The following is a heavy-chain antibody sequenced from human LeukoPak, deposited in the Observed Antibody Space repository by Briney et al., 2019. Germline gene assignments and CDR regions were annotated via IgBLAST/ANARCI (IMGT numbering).Heavy chain of an antibody. CDR1: RLTLSVDT. CDR3: AKADSRSGSYYNPHDAFDI. D-gene: IGHD1-26*01. V-gene: IGHV3-9*01. Sequence: GRTPCLSSAPSRLTLSVDTMQCGPEAPGEGLEWVSGISCNSGGISYTDSVKGRLTIYRATAKNSLSLQMNSLRAEDTALFYCAKADSRSGSYYNPHDAFDIWGQGTMVTVSS. J-gene: IGHJ3*02. CDR2: ISCNSGGI.